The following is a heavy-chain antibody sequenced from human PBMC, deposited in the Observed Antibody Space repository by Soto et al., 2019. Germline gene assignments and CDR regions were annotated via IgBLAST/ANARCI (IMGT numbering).Heavy chain of an antibody. CDR2: IYPGDSDT. J-gene: IGHJ4*02. V-gene: IGHV5-51*01. D-gene: IGHD1-1*01. Sequence: GELIKNCCNGAGCKCASYGSAWVRQMPGKGLECMGIIYPGDSDTRYSPSFQGQVTISVDKSINTAYLQWSSLRASDTAIYYCARHGTLSSMPNYFDSWGQGALVT. CDR3: ARHGTLSSMPNYFDS. CDR1: GCKCASYG.